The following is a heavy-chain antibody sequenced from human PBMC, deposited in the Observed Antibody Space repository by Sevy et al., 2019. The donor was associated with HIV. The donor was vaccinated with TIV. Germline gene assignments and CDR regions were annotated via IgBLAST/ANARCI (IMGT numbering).Heavy chain of an antibody. D-gene: IGHD4-17*01. J-gene: IGHJ3*02. CDR1: GVSISSGAYS. Sequence: SETLSLTCAVSGVSISSGAYSWNWIRQPPGKGLEWIGYIYHTGNTYYNPSHKSRITISLDRSKNQFSLRLSSVTAADTAVYFCARDGGTMTTPGSFDIWGQGTMVTVSS. CDR2: IYHTGNT. CDR3: ARDGGTMTTPGSFDI. V-gene: IGHV4-30-2*01.